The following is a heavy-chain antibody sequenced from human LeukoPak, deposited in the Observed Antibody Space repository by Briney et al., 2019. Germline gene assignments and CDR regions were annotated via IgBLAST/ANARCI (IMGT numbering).Heavy chain of an antibody. V-gene: IGHV4-38-2*02. CDR2: IYHSGST. Sequence: SETLSLTCTVSGYSISSGYYWGWIRQPPGKGLEWIGSIYHSGSTYYNPSLKSRVTMSVDTSKNQFSLKLSSVTAADTAVYYCAREIIGGASFLDYWGQGTLVTVSS. D-gene: IGHD1-26*01. CDR3: AREIIGGASFLDY. CDR1: GYSISSGYY. J-gene: IGHJ4*02.